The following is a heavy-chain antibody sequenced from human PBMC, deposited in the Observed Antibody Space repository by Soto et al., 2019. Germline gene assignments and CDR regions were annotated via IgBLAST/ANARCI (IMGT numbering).Heavy chain of an antibody. V-gene: IGHV3-21*01. CDR3: AREMVTTVVNDWYFDI. CDR1: GFTLSSYN. CDR2: ISGSRNYI. J-gene: IGHJ2*01. Sequence: LRLSCAASGFTLSSYNMNWVRQAPGKGLEWVSSISGSRNYIYYADSVKGRFTISRDNAKNSLLLQMNSLRAEDTAVYFCAREMVTTVVNDWYFDIWGRGTLVTVSS. D-gene: IGHD4-17*01.